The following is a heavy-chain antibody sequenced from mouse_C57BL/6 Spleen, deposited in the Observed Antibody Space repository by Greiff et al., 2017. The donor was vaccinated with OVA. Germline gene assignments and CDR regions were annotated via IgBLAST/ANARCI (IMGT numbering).Heavy chain of an antibody. CDR2: INPSNGGT. V-gene: IGHV1-53*01. Sequence: QVQLQQPGTELVKPGASVKLSCKASGYTFTSYWMHWVKQRPGQGLEWIGNINPSNGGTNYNEKFKSKATLTVDKSSSTAYMQLSSLTSEDSAVYYCAREKIYYDYDVRAMDYWGQGTSVTVSS. CDR3: AREKIYYDYDVRAMDY. D-gene: IGHD2-4*01. J-gene: IGHJ4*01. CDR1: GYTFTSYW.